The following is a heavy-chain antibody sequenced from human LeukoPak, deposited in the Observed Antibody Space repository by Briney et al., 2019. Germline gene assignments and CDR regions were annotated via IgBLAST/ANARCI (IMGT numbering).Heavy chain of an antibody. D-gene: IGHD2-2*01. CDR3: AKDWIVVVPAAIRTRGGV. Sequence: GGSLRLSCAASGFTFSSYAMSWVRQAPGKGLEWVSAISGSGGSTYYADSVKGRFTISRDNSKNTLYLQMNSLRAEDTAVYYCAKDWIVVVPAAIRTRGGVWGQGTLVTVSS. CDR1: GFTFSSYA. V-gene: IGHV3-23*01. J-gene: IGHJ4*02. CDR2: ISGSGGST.